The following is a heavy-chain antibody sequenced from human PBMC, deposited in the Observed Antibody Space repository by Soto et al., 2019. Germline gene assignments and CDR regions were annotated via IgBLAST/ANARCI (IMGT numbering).Heavy chain of an antibody. D-gene: IGHD4-4*01. V-gene: IGHV3-48*03. CDR3: AGASYDYNNAFDF. J-gene: IGHJ4*02. CDR2: ISSGGSTI. Sequence: PGGSLRLSCIASGFTFTSYEMNWVRQAPGRGLEWVSYISSGGSTIYYADSVQGRFTISRDNAKNSLYLQMNSLRAEDTAVYYCAGASYDYNNAFDFWGQGTLVNVSS. CDR1: GFTFTSYE.